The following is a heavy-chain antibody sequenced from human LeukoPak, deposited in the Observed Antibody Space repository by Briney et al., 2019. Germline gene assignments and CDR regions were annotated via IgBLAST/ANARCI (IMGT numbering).Heavy chain of an antibody. Sequence: GESLKISCKTSGYSFTSYWIGWVRQMPGKGLEWMGIIFPGDSDTKYSPSFQGQVTISADKSISTAYLQRSSLKASDTAVYYCASAVIYRNSWYSGVAFDYWGQGTLVTVSS. CDR1: GYSFTSYW. CDR2: IFPGDSDT. V-gene: IGHV5-51*01. CDR3: ASAVIYRNSWYSGVAFDY. D-gene: IGHD6-13*01. J-gene: IGHJ4*02.